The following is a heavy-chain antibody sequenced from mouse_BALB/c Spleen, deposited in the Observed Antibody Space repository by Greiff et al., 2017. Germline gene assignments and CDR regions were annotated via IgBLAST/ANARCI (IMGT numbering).Heavy chain of an antibody. V-gene: IGHV2-2*02. Sequence: VQLQESGPGLVQPSQSLSITCTVSGFSLTSYGVHWVRQSPGKGLEWLGVIWSGGSTDYNAAFISRLSISKDNSKSQVFFKMNSLQANDTAIYYCARNNYRYDGSYYAMDYWGQGTSVTVSS. CDR1: GFSLTSYG. D-gene: IGHD2-14*01. CDR2: IWSGGST. CDR3: ARNNYRYDGSYYAMDY. J-gene: IGHJ4*01.